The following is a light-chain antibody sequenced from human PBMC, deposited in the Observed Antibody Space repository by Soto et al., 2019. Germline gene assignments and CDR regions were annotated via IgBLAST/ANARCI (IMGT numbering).Light chain of an antibody. CDR3: SSYAGTNNRYV. V-gene: IGLV2-8*01. Sequence: QSALTQPPSASGSLGQSVTISCTGTGSDIGGYNFVSWYQQHPGKVPKLIIYEVNKRPSGVPDRFSGSKSGNTASLTVSGLQADDEADYCSSYAGTNNRYVFGTGTKLTVL. CDR2: EVN. CDR1: GSDIGGYNF. J-gene: IGLJ1*01.